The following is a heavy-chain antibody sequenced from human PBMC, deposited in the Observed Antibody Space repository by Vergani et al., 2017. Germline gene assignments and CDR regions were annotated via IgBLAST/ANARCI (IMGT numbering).Heavy chain of an antibody. V-gene: IGHV4-39*01. CDR2: IYYSGST. CDR1: GGSISSSSYY. CDR3: ARGYSGLGGYFYYYMDV. J-gene: IGHJ6*03. Sequence: QLQLQESGPGLVKPSETLSLTCTVSGGSISSSSYYWGWIRQPPGKGLEWIGSIYYSGSTYYNPSLKSRVTISVDTSKNQFSLKLSSVTAADTAVYYCARGYSGLGGYFYYYMDVWGKGTTVTVSS. D-gene: IGHD2-15*01.